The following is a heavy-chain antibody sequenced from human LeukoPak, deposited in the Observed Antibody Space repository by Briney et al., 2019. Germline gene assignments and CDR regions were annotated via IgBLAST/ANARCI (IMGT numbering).Heavy chain of an antibody. CDR3: ARDRFSGSYHPRGIDY. D-gene: IGHD1-26*01. CDR2: IWHEGTNR. J-gene: IGHJ4*02. CDR1: GLTFSTDG. V-gene: IGHV3-33*01. Sequence: GRSLRLSCSPSGLTFSTDGMHWVRQAPGKGLEWVAVIWHEGTNRYYADSVKGRFTTSRDNSKNPLYLQMNSLRAEDTAVYYCARDRFSGSYHPRGIDYWGQGPLVTVSS.